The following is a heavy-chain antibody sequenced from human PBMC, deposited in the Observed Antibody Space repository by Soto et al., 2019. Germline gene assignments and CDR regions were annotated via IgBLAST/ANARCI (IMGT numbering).Heavy chain of an antibody. CDR1: GGSISSYF. D-gene: IGHD6-13*01. J-gene: IGHJ4*02. V-gene: IGHV4-59*01. CDR3: ARDLAAVPSAFDY. Sequence: QVQLQESGPGLLKPSETLSLTCTVSGGSISSYFYIWVRQPPGKGLEWIGSVYYTGTTDYNPSLKSRVTISVDTSKTQFSLNLRSVTAADTAVYYCARDLAAVPSAFDYWGRGTLVNVSS. CDR2: VYYTGTT.